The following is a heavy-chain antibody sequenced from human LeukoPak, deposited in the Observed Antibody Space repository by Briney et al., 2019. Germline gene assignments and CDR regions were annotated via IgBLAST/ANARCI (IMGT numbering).Heavy chain of an antibody. V-gene: IGHV4-59*01. Sequence: SETLSLTCTVSGGSISTYYGNWIRQAPGKGLEWIGYIYYSGSTNYNPSLKSRVTISVDTSKNQFSLKLSSVTAADTAVYYCARDPLRMFVSGSYYPAWGQGTLVTVSS. CDR2: IYYSGST. J-gene: IGHJ5*02. CDR1: GGSISTYY. D-gene: IGHD3-10*01. CDR3: ARDPLRMFVSGSYYPA.